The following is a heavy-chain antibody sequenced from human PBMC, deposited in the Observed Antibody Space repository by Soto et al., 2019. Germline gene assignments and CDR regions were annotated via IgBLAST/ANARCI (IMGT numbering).Heavy chain of an antibody. J-gene: IGHJ4*02. Sequence: SCKTSGYNFTSHYIHWVRQAPGQRLESMGIIYPRGGSTIYSQKFQGKVTMTTDTSTSTAYMELRSLRSEDTAVYYCARDDWLLLPFDYWGQGTLVTVSS. V-gene: IGHV1-46*01. CDR2: IYPRGGST. CDR1: GYNFTSHY. D-gene: IGHD3-22*01. CDR3: ARDDWLLLPFDY.